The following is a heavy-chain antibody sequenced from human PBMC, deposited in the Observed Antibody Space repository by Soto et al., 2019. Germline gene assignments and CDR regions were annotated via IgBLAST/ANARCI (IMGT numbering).Heavy chain of an antibody. CDR1: GFTFSNYA. D-gene: IGHD6-19*01. CDR2: VSGSGDST. V-gene: IGHV3-23*01. J-gene: IGHJ4*02. CDR3: ARRTSGWDFDY. Sequence: EVQLLESGGNLVQPGGSLRLSCAASGFTFSNYAMSWVRQAPGKGLEWVSVVSGSGDSTYYADSVKGRFTISRDNSKNTLYLQMNSLRAEDMAVYYCARRTSGWDFDYWGQGTLVTVSS.